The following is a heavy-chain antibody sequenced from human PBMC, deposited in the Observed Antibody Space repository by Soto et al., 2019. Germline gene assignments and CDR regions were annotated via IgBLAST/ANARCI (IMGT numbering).Heavy chain of an antibody. CDR1: GGSISSYY. CDR3: ARRWGSAADY. J-gene: IGHJ4*02. D-gene: IGHD2-15*01. CDR2: IYYSGST. Sequence: QVQLQESGPGLVKPSETLSLTCTVSGGSISSYYWSWIRQPPGKGLEWIGYIYYSGSTNYNPSLXRXAXIXLDTSKNQFSLKLSSVTAADTAVYYCARRWGSAADYWGQGTLVTVSS. V-gene: IGHV4-59*08.